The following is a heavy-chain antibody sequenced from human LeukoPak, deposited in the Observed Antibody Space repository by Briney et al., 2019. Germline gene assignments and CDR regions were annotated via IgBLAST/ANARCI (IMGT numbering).Heavy chain of an antibody. CDR3: ARVTGYMTEDYFDY. CDR1: GGSISSSSYY. CDR2: IYYSGST. V-gene: IGHV4-61*01. Sequence: PSETLSLTCTVSGGSISSSSYYWSWIRQPPGKGLEWIGYIYYSGSTNYNPSLKSRVTISVDTSKNQFSLRLSSVTVADTAVYYCARVTGYMTEDYFDYWGQGTLITVSS. D-gene: IGHD6-13*01. J-gene: IGHJ4*02.